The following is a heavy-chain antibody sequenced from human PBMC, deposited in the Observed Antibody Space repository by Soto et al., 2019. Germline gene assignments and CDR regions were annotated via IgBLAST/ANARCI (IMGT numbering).Heavy chain of an antibody. CDR2: ISSSSSSDYI. D-gene: IGHD5-18*01. J-gene: IGHJ4*02. CDR1: GFMFNTYS. CDR3: ARGAYSYHLDY. V-gene: IGHV3-21*01. Sequence: GGSLRLSCAASGFMFNTYSMNWVRQAPGKGLEWISSISSSSSSDYIYYADSVKGRFSISRDNAKNSLYLQMSSLRAEDTAVYYCARGAYSYHLDYWGQGTLVTVSS.